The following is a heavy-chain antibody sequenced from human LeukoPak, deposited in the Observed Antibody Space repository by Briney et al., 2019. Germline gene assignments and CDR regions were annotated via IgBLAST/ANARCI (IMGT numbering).Heavy chain of an antibody. D-gene: IGHD5-12*01. CDR3: ARNTYGGYYFGY. V-gene: IGHV4-31*03. CDR2: IYYSGST. Sequence: SEALSLTCTVSGGSISSGGYYWSWIRQHPGKGLEWIGYIYYSGSTYYNPSLKSRVTISVDTSKNQFSLKLSSVTAADTAVYYCARNTYGGYYFGYWGQGTLVTVSS. J-gene: IGHJ4*02. CDR1: GGSISSGGYY.